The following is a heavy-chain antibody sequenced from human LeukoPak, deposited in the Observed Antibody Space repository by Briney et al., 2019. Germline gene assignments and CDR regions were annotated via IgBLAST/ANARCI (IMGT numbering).Heavy chain of an antibody. J-gene: IGHJ4*02. Sequence: PGGSLRLSCAASGFRFSSYAMSWVRQAPGKGLEWVSAISGSGVSTYYADSVKGRFTVSRDNSKNTLYLQMNSLRAEDTAVYYCAKGSTIFGVVGDYWGQGTLVTVSS. CDR3: AKGSTIFGVVGDY. CDR2: ISGSGVST. V-gene: IGHV3-23*01. D-gene: IGHD3-3*01. CDR1: GFRFSSYA.